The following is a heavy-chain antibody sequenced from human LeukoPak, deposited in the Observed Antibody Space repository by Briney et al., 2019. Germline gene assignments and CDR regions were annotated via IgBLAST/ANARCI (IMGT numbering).Heavy chain of an antibody. J-gene: IGHJ4*02. CDR2: INVNGGAM. Sequence: KPGGALRLSCAASGFSFKGYYYSWIRQAPGKGLEWVSFINVNGGAMYYADFVKGRFTISRENAQNSVYLEMNSLRDEDTAVYYCARGPRILAAGSYFFDYWGQGSLVTVSS. CDR3: ARGPRILAAGSYFFDY. D-gene: IGHD6-13*01. CDR1: GFSFKGYY. V-gene: IGHV3-11*01.